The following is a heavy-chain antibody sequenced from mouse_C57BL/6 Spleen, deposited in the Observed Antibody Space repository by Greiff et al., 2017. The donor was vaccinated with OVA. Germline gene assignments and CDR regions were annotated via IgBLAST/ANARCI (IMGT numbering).Heavy chain of an antibody. CDR3: TRSRGNTGGYFDV. CDR2: IDPETGGT. J-gene: IGHJ1*03. D-gene: IGHD2-1*01. CDR1: GYTFTDYE. V-gene: IGHV1-15*01. Sequence: VQLVESGAELVRPGASVTLSCKASGYTFTDYEMHWVKQTPVHGLEWIGAIDPETGGTAYNQKFKGKAILTADKSSSTAYMELRSLTSEDSAVYYGTRSRGNTGGYFDVWGTGTTVTVSS.